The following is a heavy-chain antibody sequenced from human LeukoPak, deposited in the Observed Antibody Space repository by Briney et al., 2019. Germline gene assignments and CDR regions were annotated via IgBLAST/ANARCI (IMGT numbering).Heavy chain of an antibody. Sequence: GASVKVSCKASGYTFTSYGISWVRQAPGQGLEWMGWISAYNSNTNYAQKLQGRVTMTTDTSTSTAYMELRSLRSDDTAVYYCARGRGYYDSSTVDYWGQGTLVTVSS. CDR3: ARGRGYYDSSTVDY. CDR2: ISAYNSNT. V-gene: IGHV1-18*01. D-gene: IGHD3-22*01. J-gene: IGHJ4*02. CDR1: GYTFTSYG.